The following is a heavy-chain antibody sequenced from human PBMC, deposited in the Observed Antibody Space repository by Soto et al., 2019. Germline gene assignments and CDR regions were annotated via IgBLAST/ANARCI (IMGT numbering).Heavy chain of an antibody. Sequence: QVQLQESGPGLLRPSETLSLTCAVSRGSVSSDLFYWSWIRQPPGKGLEWIGYIYNSRSTNYNTSLKSRVTMSLATPNNQFFLKLTSVTAADKAVYYCAREKRAGTGFDSWGQGNLVTVSS. J-gene: IGHJ5*01. V-gene: IGHV4-61*01. CDR2: IYNSRST. D-gene: IGHD3-10*01. CDR3: AREKRAGTGFDS. CDR1: RGSVSSDLFY.